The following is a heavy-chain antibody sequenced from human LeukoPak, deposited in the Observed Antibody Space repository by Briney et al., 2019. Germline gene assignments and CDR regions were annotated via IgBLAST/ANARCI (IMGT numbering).Heavy chain of an antibody. CDR3: AAAMYSGYDWYSARL. CDR2: TVVGSGNT. V-gene: IGHV1-58*01. CDR1: GFTFTSSA. Sequence: SVKVSCKASGFTFTSSAVQWVRQARGQRLEWIGWTVVGSGNTNYAQKFQERVTITRDMSASTAYMELSSLRSEDTAVYYCAAAMYSGYDWYSARLWGQGTLVTVSS. J-gene: IGHJ4*02. D-gene: IGHD5-12*01.